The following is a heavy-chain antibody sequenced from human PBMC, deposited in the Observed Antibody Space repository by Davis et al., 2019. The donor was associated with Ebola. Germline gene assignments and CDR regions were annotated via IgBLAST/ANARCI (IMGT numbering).Heavy chain of an antibody. D-gene: IGHD2-15*01. Sequence: PGGSLRLSCAASGFTFSNYDMSWVRQVPGKGLEWVSTISASEGHTHYSDSVKGRFTISRDNYKDTLYLQMNSLRAEDTATYYCARYCHYTDCSYFDCWGQGTMVAVSS. CDR3: ARYCHYTDCSYFDC. V-gene: IGHV3-23*01. CDR2: ISASEGHT. J-gene: IGHJ4*02. CDR1: GFTFSNYD.